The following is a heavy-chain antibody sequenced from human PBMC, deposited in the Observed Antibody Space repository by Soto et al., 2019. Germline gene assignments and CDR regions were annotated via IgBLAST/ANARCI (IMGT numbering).Heavy chain of an antibody. D-gene: IGHD6-13*01. V-gene: IGHV1-69*02. J-gene: IGHJ3*02. CDR3: ARKAANDAFDI. CDR2: IIPILGIA. Sequence: QVQLVQSGAEVKKPGSSVKVSCKASGGTFSSYTISWVRQAPGQGLEWMGRIIPILGIANYAQKFQGRVTITADKSTSTAYMELSSLRSEDTGVYYCARKAANDAFDIWGQGTMVTVSS. CDR1: GGTFSSYT.